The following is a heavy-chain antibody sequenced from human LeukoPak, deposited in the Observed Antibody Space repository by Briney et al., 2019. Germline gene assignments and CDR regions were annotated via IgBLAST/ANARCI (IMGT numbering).Heavy chain of an antibody. CDR1: GFTFSSYW. CDR2: IKQDGSEK. V-gene: IGHV3-7*01. CDR3: ARDRHEDAFDI. J-gene: IGHJ3*02. Sequence: LTGGSLRLSCAASGFTFSSYWMSWVRQAPGKGLEWVANIKQDGSEKYYVDSVKGRFTISSDNAKNSLYLQMNSLRAEDTAVYYCARDRHEDAFDIWGQGTMVTVSS.